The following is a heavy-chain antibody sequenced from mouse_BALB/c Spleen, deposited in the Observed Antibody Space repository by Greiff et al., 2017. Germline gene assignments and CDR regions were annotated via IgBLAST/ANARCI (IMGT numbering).Heavy chain of an antibody. D-gene: IGHD2-1*01. CDR2: IYPGDGDT. CDR3: ARKNYGNSAWFAY. J-gene: IGHJ3*01. V-gene: IGHV1-82*01. Sequence: VKLVESGPELVKPGASVKISCKASGYAFSSSWMNWVKQRPGQGLEWIGRIYPGDGDTNYNGKFKGKATLTADKSSSTAYMQLSSLTSEDSAVYFCARKNYGNSAWFAYWGQGTLVTVSA. CDR1: GYAFSSSW.